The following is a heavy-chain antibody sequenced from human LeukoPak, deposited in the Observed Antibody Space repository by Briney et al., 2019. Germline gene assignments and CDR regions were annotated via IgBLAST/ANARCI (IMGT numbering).Heavy chain of an antibody. J-gene: IGHJ4*02. CDR3: ARDRLSYSYGYNYFDY. CDR1: GGSISSSSYY. Sequence: PSETLSLTCTVSGGSISSSSYYWGWIRQPPGKGLEWIGSIYYSGSTYYNPSLKSRVTISVDTSKNQFSLKLSSVTAADTAVYYCARDRLSYSYGYNYFDYWGQGTLVTVSS. CDR2: IYYSGST. V-gene: IGHV4-39*02. D-gene: IGHD5-18*01.